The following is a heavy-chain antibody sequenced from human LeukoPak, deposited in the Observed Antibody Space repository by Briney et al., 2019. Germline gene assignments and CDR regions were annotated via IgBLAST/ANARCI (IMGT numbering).Heavy chain of an antibody. CDR1: GGSISSSSYY. CDR2: IYYSGST. V-gene: IGHV4-39*01. Sequence: PSETLSLTCTVSGGSISSSSYYWGWIRQPPGKGLEWIGSIYYSGSTYYNPSLKSRVTISVDTSKNQFSLKLSSVTAADTAVYYCARHYQAGGQALDWFDPWGQGTLVTVSS. J-gene: IGHJ5*02. D-gene: IGHD2-2*01. CDR3: ARHYQAGGQALDWFDP.